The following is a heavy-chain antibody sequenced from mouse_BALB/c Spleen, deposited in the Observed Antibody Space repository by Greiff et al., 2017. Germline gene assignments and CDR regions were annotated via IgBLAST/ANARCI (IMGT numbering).Heavy chain of an antibody. Sequence: EVKLMESGPELVKPGASVKISCKASGYSFTGYYMHWVKQSHVKSLEWIGRINPYNGATSYNQNFKDKASLTVDKSSSTAYMELHSLTSEDSAVYYCAREYYYGSSYGYAMDYWGQGTSVTVSS. CDR3: AREYYYGSSYGYAMDY. J-gene: IGHJ4*01. D-gene: IGHD1-1*01. CDR1: GYSFTGYY. CDR2: INPYNGAT. V-gene: IGHV1-31*01.